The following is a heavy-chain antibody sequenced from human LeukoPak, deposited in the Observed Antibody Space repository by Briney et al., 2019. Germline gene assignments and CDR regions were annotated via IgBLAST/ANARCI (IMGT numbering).Heavy chain of an antibody. CDR1: GLTFSRYS. Sequence: GGSLRLSCAASGLTFSRYSMNWVRQAPGKGLEWVSPMSSSSGLIYYGDSVKGRFTVSRDNAKRSLYLQMNSLRADDTAVYYCAREFDGSASGAGYWGQGTLVTVSS. CDR3: AREFDGSASGAGY. V-gene: IGHV3-21*01. J-gene: IGHJ4*02. D-gene: IGHD1-26*01. CDR2: MSSSSGLI.